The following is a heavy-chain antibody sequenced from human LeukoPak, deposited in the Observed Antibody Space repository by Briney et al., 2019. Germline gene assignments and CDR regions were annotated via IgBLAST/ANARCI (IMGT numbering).Heavy chain of an antibody. CDR2: ISGSGGST. D-gene: IGHD3-22*01. CDR1: GFTFNNYA. J-gene: IGHJ5*02. Sequence: GGSLRLSCAASGFTFNNYAMSWVRQAPGKGPEWLSAISGSGGSTTDADSVKGRFTTSRDNSKSTLYLQMYSLRAEDTAIYYCAKIFHTDGYYLGEHLFDAWGQGTLVTVSS. V-gene: IGHV3-23*01. CDR3: AKIFHTDGYYLGEHLFDA.